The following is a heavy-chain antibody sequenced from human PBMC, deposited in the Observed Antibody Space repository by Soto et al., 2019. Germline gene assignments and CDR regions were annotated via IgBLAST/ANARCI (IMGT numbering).Heavy chain of an antibody. CDR1: GFTFSSYW. J-gene: IGHJ5*02. CDR3: ARAKKWLVRPGNWFDP. V-gene: IGHV3-7*03. CDR2: IKQDGSEK. Sequence: GGSLRLSCAASGFTFSSYWMSWVRQAPGRGLEWVANIKQDGSEKYYVDSVKGRFTISRDNAKNSLYLQMNSLRAEDTAVYYCARAKKWLVRPGNWFDPWGQGTLVTVSS. D-gene: IGHD6-19*01.